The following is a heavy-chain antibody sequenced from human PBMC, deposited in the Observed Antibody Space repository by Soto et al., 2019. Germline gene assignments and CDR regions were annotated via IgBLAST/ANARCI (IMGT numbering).Heavy chain of an antibody. D-gene: IGHD1-1*01. Sequence: GGSLRPSCAASGFTFSMFWMHWVRQVPGKGPEWISRINDDGINTNYAYSVKGRFTISRDNAKNILYLQMNALRVADTAVYYCTRGPRSTSTGTGAFWGQGTLVTVSS. J-gene: IGHJ4*02. CDR3: TRGPRSTSTGTGAF. V-gene: IGHV3-74*01. CDR1: GFTFSMFW. CDR2: INDDGINT.